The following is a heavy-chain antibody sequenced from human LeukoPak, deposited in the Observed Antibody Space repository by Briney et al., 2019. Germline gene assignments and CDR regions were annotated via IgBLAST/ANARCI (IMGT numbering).Heavy chain of an antibody. J-gene: IGHJ6*02. Sequence: ASVKVSCKASGYTFTSYGISWMRQAPGQGLEWMGWISAYNGNTNYAQKLQGRVTMTTDTSTSTAYKELRSLRSDDTAVYYCARDLSGAYYYYGMDVWGQGTTVTVSS. D-gene: IGHD1-26*01. CDR3: ARDLSGAYYYYGMDV. CDR2: ISAYNGNT. V-gene: IGHV1-18*01. CDR1: GYTFTSYG.